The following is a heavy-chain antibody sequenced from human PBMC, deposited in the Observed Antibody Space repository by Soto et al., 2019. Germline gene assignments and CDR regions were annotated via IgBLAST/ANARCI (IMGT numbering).Heavy chain of an antibody. CDR2: ITTDKGKT. J-gene: IGHJ4*02. V-gene: IGHV1-18*01. Sequence: ASVKVSCKTSGYTFTSFGISWVRQAPGQGLEWMGWITTDKGKTNYAQKFQGRVTMTTDSSTSTAYMELRSLRSDDTAVYYCATRSPAFDYWGQGTLVTVSS. CDR3: ATRSPAFDY. CDR1: GYTFTSFG.